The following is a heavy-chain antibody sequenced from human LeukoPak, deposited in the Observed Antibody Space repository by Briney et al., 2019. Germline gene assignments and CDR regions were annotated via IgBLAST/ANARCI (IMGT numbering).Heavy chain of an antibody. CDR1: GFTFSSYA. D-gene: IGHD5-12*01. J-gene: IGHJ4*02. CDR2: IVSSGAGT. Sequence: GGSLRLSCAASGFTFSSYAMSWVRQAPGKGLEWVSVIVSSGAGTYNADSVKGRFTISRDNSKNTLYLQMNSLRAEETAVYYCAKAKFYILATFYFWGQGALVTVSS. CDR3: AKAKFYILATFYF. V-gene: IGHV3-23*01.